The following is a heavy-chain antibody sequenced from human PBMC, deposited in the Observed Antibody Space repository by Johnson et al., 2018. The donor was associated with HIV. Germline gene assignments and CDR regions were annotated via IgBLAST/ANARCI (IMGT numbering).Heavy chain of an antibody. D-gene: IGHD2/OR15-2a*01. J-gene: IGHJ3*02. CDR1: GFTFSSYW. CDR2: IKQDGSEK. CDR3: AEGNHGI. V-gene: IGHV3-7*02. Sequence: VQLVESGGGLVQPGGSLRLSCAASGFTFSSYWMSWVRQAPGKGLEWVANIKQDGSEKYYVDSVKGRFTISRDNSRNTLYLQTNSLRTEDTAVYYCAEGNHGIWGQGTMVTVSS.